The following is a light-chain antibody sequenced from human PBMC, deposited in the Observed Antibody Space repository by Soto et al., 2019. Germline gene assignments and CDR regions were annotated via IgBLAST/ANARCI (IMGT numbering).Light chain of an antibody. CDR2: ENN. V-gene: IGLV1-51*01. J-gene: IGLJ3*02. CDR1: SSNIGNKY. CDR3: ATWDSSLNVAV. Sequence: QSVLTQPPSVSAAPGQRVTISCSGSSSNIGNKYVSWYQQLPGTAPKLLIYENNKRPSGIPDRFSGSKSGTSATLDITGLQTGAEAYYSCATWDSSLNVAVFGGGTKVTVL.